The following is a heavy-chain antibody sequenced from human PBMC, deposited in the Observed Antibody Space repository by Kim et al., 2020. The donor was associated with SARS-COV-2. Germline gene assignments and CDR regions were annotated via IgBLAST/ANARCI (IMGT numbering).Heavy chain of an antibody. CDR3: ANSRSYYYYFDY. D-gene: IGHD3-10*01. V-gene: IGHV3-23*01. Sequence: GGSLRLSCAASGFTFSSYAMSWVRQAPGKGLEWVSAISGSGGSTYYADSVKGRFTISRDNSKNTLYLQMNSLRAEDTAVYYCANSRSYYYYFDYWGQGTLVTVSS. J-gene: IGHJ4*02. CDR1: GFTFSSYA. CDR2: ISGSGGST.